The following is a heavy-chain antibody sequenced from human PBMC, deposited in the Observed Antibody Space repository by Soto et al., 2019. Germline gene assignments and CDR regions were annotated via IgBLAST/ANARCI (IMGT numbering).Heavy chain of an antibody. D-gene: IGHD2-15*01. CDR2: ISAYNGNT. V-gene: IGHV1-18*01. CDR3: ARGYIVVVRPRSPNFDY. J-gene: IGHJ4*02. Sequence: QVQLVQSGAEVKKPGASVKVSCKASGYTFTSYGISWVRQDTGQGLEWMGGISAYNGNTNYAQKLQGRVTMTTDTSTSTAYMELRSLRSDDTAVYYCARGYIVVVRPRSPNFDYWGQGTLVTVSS. CDR1: GYTFTSYG.